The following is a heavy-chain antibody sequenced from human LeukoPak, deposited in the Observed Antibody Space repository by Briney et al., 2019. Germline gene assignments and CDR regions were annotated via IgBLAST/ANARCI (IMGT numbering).Heavy chain of an antibody. Sequence: PSGTLSLTCTVSGGSTSSGDFYWSWIRQPPGKGLEWVGYIFYSGSTYSNPSLKSRVTISIDTSKNQFSLKLSSVTAADTAVYYCAREGPDIAAAGTRYFDYWGQGTLVTVSS. CDR2: IFYSGST. CDR3: AREGPDIAAAGTRYFDY. CDR1: GGSTSSGDFY. J-gene: IGHJ4*02. V-gene: IGHV4-30-4*01. D-gene: IGHD6-13*01.